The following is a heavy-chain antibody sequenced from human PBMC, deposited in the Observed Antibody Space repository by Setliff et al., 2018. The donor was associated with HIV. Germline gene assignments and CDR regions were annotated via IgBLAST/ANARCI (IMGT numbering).Heavy chain of an antibody. V-gene: IGHV4-59*01. Sequence: SETLSLTCKVSGAPISSYYWNWIRQPPGKGLEWIGYIYNSGYSNPKPSLKSRVTISLDTSKNQFSLKLSSVTAADTAVYYCARGDGYRANDAYYDTGMDVWGQGITVTVS. J-gene: IGHJ6*02. D-gene: IGHD5-12*01. CDR1: GAPISSYY. CDR3: ARGDGYRANDAYYDTGMDV. CDR2: IYNSGYS.